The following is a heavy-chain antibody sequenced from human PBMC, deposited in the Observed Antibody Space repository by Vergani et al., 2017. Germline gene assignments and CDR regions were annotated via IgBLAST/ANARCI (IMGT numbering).Heavy chain of an antibody. D-gene: IGHD6-19*01. CDR3: AGVPHIAVAGIAKYGMDV. CDR1: GYTFTSYG. CDR2: ISAYNGNT. V-gene: IGHV1-18*01. Sequence: QVQLVQSGAEVKKPGASVKVSCKASGYTFTSYGISWVRQAPGQGLEWMGWISAYNGNTNSAQQLQGRVTMTTDTSTSTAYMELRSLRSDATAVYYYAGVPHIAVAGIAKYGMDVWGQGTTVTVSS. J-gene: IGHJ6*02.